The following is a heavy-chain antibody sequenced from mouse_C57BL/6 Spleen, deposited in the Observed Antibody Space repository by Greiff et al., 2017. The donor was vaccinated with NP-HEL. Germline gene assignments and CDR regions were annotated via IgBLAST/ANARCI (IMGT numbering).Heavy chain of an antibody. D-gene: IGHD1-1*01. CDR3: ARDYGRGDAMDY. CDR1: GYTFTSYT. J-gene: IGHJ4*01. Sequence: VQLQQSGAELARPGASVKMSCKASGYTFTSYTMHWVQQRPGQGLEWIGYINPSSGYTKYNQKFKDKATLTADKSSSTAYMQLSSLTSEDSAVYYCARDYGRGDAMDYWGQGTSVTVSS. V-gene: IGHV1-4*01. CDR2: INPSSGYT.